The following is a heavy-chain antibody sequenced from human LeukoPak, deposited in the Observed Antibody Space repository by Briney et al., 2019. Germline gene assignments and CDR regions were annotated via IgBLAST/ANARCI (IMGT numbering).Heavy chain of an antibody. V-gene: IGHV1-8*02. D-gene: IGHD3-22*01. Sequence: ASVKVSCKASGYTFTSYDINWVRQATGQGLEWMGWMNPNSGNTGHAQKFQGRVILTMQTSTNTAYMELSSLTSEDTAVYYCARRSDDYDSSAYYHWGQGTLVTVSS. CDR2: MNPNSGNT. J-gene: IGHJ4*02. CDR1: GYTFTSYD. CDR3: ARRSDDYDSSAYYH.